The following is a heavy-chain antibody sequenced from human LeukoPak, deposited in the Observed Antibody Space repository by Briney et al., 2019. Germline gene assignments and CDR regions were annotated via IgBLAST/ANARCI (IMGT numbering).Heavy chain of an antibody. V-gene: IGHV3-33*01. J-gene: IGHJ5*02. CDR3: ARGGRWYSTLFDP. CDR2: IWYDGSNK. Sequence: RAGGSLRLSCAASGFTFSSYGMHWVRQAPGKGLEWVAVIWYDGSNKYYADSVKGRFTISRDNSKNQLYLQLNSLRAEDTAVYYCARGGRWYSTLFDPWGQGTLVTVSS. CDR1: GFTFSSYG. D-gene: IGHD2-15*01.